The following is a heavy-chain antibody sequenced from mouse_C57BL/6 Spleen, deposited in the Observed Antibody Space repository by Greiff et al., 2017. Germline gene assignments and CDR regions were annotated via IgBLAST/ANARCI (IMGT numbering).Heavy chain of an antibody. V-gene: IGHV1-15*01. CDR2: IDPETGGT. D-gene: IGHD1-1*01. CDR3: TKVLSITTVVGMDY. J-gene: IGHJ4*01. CDR1: GYTFTDYE. Sequence: VQLQQSGAELVRPGASVTLSCKASGYTFTDYEMHWVKQTPVHGLEWIGAIDPETGGTAYNQKFKGKAILTADKSSSTAYMELRSLTSEDSAVYYCTKVLSITTVVGMDYWGQGTAVTVSS.